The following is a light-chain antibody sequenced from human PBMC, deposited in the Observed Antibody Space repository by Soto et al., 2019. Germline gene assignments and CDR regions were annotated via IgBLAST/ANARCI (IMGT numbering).Light chain of an antibody. CDR2: DDN. V-gene: IGLV1-51*01. Sequence: QSVLTQPPSVSAAPGQKVTISCSGSSSNIGGNSVSWYQQLPGTAPKLLIYDDNKRPSGIPDRSSGSKSGTSATLGITGFQTEDEADYYCGSWDSSLSAYVFGTGTKVTVL. CDR1: SSNIGGNS. CDR3: GSWDSSLSAYV. J-gene: IGLJ1*01.